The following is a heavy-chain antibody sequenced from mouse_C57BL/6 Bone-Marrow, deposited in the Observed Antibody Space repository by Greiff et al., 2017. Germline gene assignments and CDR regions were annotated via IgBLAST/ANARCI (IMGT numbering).Heavy chain of an antibody. D-gene: IGHD4-1*01. CDR2: ISNGGGST. CDR3: ASLGPFAY. CDR1: GFTFSDYY. Sequence: EVKLVESGGGLVQPGGSLKLSCAASGFTFSDYYMYWVRQTPEKRLEWVAYISNGGGSTYYPDTVKGRFTISRDNAKNTLYLQMSRLKSEDTAMYYCASLGPFAYWGQGTLVTVSA. J-gene: IGHJ3*01. V-gene: IGHV5-12*01.